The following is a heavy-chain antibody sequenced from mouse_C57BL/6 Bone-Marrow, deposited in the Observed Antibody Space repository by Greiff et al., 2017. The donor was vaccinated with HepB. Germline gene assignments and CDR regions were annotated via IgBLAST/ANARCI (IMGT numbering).Heavy chain of an antibody. CDR2: IHPNSGST. CDR1: GYTFTSYW. Sequence: QVQLKQSGAELVKPGASVKLSCKASGYTFTSYWMHWVKQRPGQGLEWIGMIHPNSGSTNYNEKFKSKATLTVDKSSSTAYMQLSSLTSEDSAVYYCARAGYAMDYWGQGTSATVSS. CDR3: ARAGYAMDY. J-gene: IGHJ4*01. V-gene: IGHV1-64*01.